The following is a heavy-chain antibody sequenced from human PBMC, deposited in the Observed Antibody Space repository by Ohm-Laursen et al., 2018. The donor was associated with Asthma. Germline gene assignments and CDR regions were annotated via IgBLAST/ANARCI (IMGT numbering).Heavy chain of an antibody. Sequence: SLRLSCAASGFTLGDYAMSWFRQAPGKGLEWIGFIRSKTYGATTEYAPSVKGRFTISRDDSKSIAYLQMSSLKTEDTAVYYCSTVTTELQYYYYDGMDVWGQGTTVTVSS. J-gene: IGHJ6*02. V-gene: IGHV3-49*03. CDR1: GFTLGDYA. CDR3: STVTTELQYYYYDGMDV. CDR2: IRSKTYGATT. D-gene: IGHD4-17*01.